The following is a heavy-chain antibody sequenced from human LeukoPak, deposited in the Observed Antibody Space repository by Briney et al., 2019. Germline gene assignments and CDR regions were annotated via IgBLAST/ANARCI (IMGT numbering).Heavy chain of an antibody. Sequence: ASVKVSCKASGYTFTSYGISWVRQAPGQGLEWMGWISAYNGNTNYAQKLQGRVTMTTDTSTSTAYMELRSLGSDDTAVYYCARAILWFGELPGDYWGQGTLVTVSS. J-gene: IGHJ4*02. V-gene: IGHV1-18*01. CDR3: ARAILWFGELPGDY. CDR1: GYTFTSYG. D-gene: IGHD3-10*01. CDR2: ISAYNGNT.